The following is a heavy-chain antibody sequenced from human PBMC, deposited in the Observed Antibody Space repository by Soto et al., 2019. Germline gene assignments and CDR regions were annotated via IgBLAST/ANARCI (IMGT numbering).Heavy chain of an antibody. CDR3: AIDGGAY. Sequence: QVQLVESGGGVVQPGRSLRLSCAASGFTFSSYAMHWVRRAPGKGLEWMAVMSYDGSNKYYADSVKGRFTISRDNSKNTLYLQMNSLRPDDTALYYCAIDGGAYWGQGTLVIVSS. CDR1: GFTFSSYA. CDR2: MSYDGSNK. D-gene: IGHD3-16*01. V-gene: IGHV3-30-3*01. J-gene: IGHJ4*02.